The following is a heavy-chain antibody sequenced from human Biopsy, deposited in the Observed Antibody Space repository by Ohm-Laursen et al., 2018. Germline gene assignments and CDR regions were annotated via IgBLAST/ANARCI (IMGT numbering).Heavy chain of an antibody. CDR1: GFTFSSYS. Sequence: GSLRLSCAASGFTFSSYSMNWVRQAPGKGLEWVSFISSGSSPIYYADSVKGRFTISRDDAKNSLYLQMNSLRAEDTAVYYCAKDSGGSPLGELFHWGQGNLVTVSS. D-gene: IGHD3-16*01. CDR2: ISSGSSPI. J-gene: IGHJ4*02. V-gene: IGHV3-48*01. CDR3: AKDSGGSPLGELFH.